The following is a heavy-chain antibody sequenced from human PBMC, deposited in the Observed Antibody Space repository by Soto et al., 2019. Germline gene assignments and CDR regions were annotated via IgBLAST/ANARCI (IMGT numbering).Heavy chain of an antibody. CDR1: GYIFDTYG. CDR3: ARDRAAREPSYLDY. Sequence: ASVKVSCKASGYIFDTYGIGWVRQAPGQGLEWMGWISPYNGNTNYAQKLQGRVTMTTDTSTSTAYMELRSLRSDDTAVYYCARDRAAREPSYLDYWGQGTLVTVSS. J-gene: IGHJ4*02. D-gene: IGHD6-6*01. V-gene: IGHV1-18*01. CDR2: ISPYNGNT.